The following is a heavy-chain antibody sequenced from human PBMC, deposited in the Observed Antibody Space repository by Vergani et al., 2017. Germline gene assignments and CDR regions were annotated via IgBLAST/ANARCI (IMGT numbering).Heavy chain of an antibody. J-gene: IGHJ4*02. V-gene: IGHV3-21*01. CDR2: ISSSSSYI. CDR1: GFTFSSYS. CDR3: ASSETYYYDSSGYARPPA. D-gene: IGHD3-22*01. Sequence: EVQLVESGGGLVKPGGSLRLSCAASGFTFSSYSMNWVRQAPGKGLEWVSSISSSSSYIYYADSVKGRFTISRDNAKNSLYLQMNSLRAEDTAVYYCASSETYYYDSSGYARPPAWGQGTLVTVSS.